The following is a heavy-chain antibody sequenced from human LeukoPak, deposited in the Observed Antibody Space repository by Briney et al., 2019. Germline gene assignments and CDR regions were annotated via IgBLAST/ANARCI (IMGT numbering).Heavy chain of an antibody. J-gene: IGHJ4*02. D-gene: IGHD5-24*01. V-gene: IGHV3-21*04. CDR3: AKGTRGWLQSQAGYFDY. CDR1: GFTFSSYS. Sequence: PGGSLRPSCAASGFTFSSYSMNWVRQAPGKGLEWVSSISSSSSYIYYADSVKGRFTISRDNAKNSLYLQMNSLRAEDTAVYYCAKGTRGWLQSQAGYFDYWGQGTLVTVSS. CDR2: ISSSSSYI.